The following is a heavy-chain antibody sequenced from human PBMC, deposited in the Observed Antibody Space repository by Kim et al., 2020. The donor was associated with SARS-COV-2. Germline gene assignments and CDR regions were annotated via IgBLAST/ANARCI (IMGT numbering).Heavy chain of an antibody. CDR3: AKDIGSGCLDY. CDR1: GFTFSSYG. CDR2: ISYDGSNK. J-gene: IGHJ4*02. Sequence: RGSLRLSCAASGFTFSSYGMHWVRQAPGKGLEWVAVISYDGSNKYYADSVKGRFTISRDNSKNTLYLQMNSLRAEDTAVYYCAKDIGSGCLDYWDQGTLVTVSS. V-gene: IGHV3-30*18. D-gene: IGHD6-19*01.